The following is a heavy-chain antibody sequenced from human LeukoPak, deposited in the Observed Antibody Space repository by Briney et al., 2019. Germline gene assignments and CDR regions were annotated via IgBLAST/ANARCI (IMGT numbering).Heavy chain of an antibody. V-gene: IGHV4-39*07. D-gene: IGHD5-18*01. CDR2: IYYSGST. Sequence: PSETLSLTCTVSGGSISSSSYYWGWIRQPPGKGLGWIGSIYYSGSTYYNPSLKSRVTISVDTSKNQFSLKLSSVTAADTAVYYCVRDPIQLRLSFFDYWGQGTLVTVSS. CDR3: VRDPIQLRLSFFDY. CDR1: GGSISSSSYY. J-gene: IGHJ4*02.